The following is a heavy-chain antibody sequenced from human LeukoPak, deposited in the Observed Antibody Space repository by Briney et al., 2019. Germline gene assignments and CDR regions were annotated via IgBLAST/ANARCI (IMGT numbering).Heavy chain of an antibody. J-gene: IGHJ6*02. V-gene: IGHV1-8*01. CDR1: GYTFTSYD. CDR3: ARLPLRYFDWLLSRGPYYYYGMDV. CDR2: MNPNSGNT. Sequence: ASVKVSCKASGYTFTSYDINWVRQATGQGLEWMGWMNPNSGNTGYAQKFQGRVTMTRNTSISTAYMELSSLRSEDTAVYYCARLPLRYFDWLLSRGPYYYYGMDVWRQGTTVTVSS. D-gene: IGHD3-9*01.